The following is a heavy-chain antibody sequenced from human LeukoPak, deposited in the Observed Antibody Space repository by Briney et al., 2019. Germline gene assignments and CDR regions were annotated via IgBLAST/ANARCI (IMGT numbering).Heavy chain of an antibody. J-gene: IGHJ4*02. CDR2: IIPIFGTA. CDR1: GGTFSSYA. D-gene: IGHD1-26*01. CDR3: ARVISRVGAAFDY. Sequence: LVKVSCKASGGTFSSYAISWVRQAPGQGLEWMGGIIPIFGTANYAQKFQGRVTITTDESTSTAYMELSSLRSEDTAVYYCARVISRVGAAFDYWGQGTLVTVSS. V-gene: IGHV1-69*05.